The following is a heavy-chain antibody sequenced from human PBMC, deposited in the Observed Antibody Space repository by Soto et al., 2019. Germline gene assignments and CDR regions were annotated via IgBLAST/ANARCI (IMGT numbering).Heavy chain of an antibody. Sequence: SETLSLTCAVSGGSISSSNWWSWVRQPPGKGLEWIGEIYHSGRTNYNPSLKSRATTSVDKSTNQFSLKLSSVTAADTAVYYCATVQGGLYYYDSREEWYFDLWGLGTRVTVSS. J-gene: IGHJ2*01. D-gene: IGHD3-22*01. CDR3: ATVQGGLYYYDSREEWYFDL. V-gene: IGHV4-4*02. CDR2: IYHSGRT. CDR1: GGSISSSNW.